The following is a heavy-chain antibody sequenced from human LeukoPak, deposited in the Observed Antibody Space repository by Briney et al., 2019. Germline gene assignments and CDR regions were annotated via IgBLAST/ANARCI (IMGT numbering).Heavy chain of an antibody. CDR3: AKDPSIVGAANWFDP. CDR1: GFTFSSYA. Sequence: GSLRLSCAASGFTFSSYAMSWIRQAPGKGLEWVSSISGSAISTYYADSMKGRFTISRDNSKNTLYLQMNSLRAEDTAVYYCAKDPSIVGAANWFDPWGQGTLVTVSS. J-gene: IGHJ5*02. CDR2: ISGSAIST. D-gene: IGHD1-26*01. V-gene: IGHV3-23*01.